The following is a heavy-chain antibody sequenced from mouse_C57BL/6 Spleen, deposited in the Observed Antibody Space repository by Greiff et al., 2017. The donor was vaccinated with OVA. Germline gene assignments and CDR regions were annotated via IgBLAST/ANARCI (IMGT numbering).Heavy chain of an antibody. CDR3: AILYYSHSMDY. J-gene: IGHJ4*01. D-gene: IGHD2-12*01. CDR1: GFTLTSYG. V-gene: IGHV2-5*01. Sequence: VQVLQSGPGLVQPSPCLSISCTASGFTLTSYGVHWVRQSPGKGLEWLGVICRGGSTAYYAAFMSRLSITKEDSKSQIFYKMNSRHTDDTAIDYCAILYYSHSMDYWGQGTSLTVSS. CDR2: ICRGGST.